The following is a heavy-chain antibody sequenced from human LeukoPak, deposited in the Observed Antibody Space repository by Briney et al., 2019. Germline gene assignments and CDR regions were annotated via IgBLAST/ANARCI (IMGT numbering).Heavy chain of an antibody. J-gene: IGHJ4*02. V-gene: IGHV3-30-3*01. D-gene: IGHD4-17*01. CDR2: ISYDGSNK. CDR1: GFTFDDYV. Sequence: GGSLRLSCAASGFTFDDYVMHWVRQAPGKGLEWVAVISYDGSNKYYADSVKGRFTISRDNSKNTLYLQMNSLRAEDTAVYYCARDMGKDYGDYYFDYWGQGTLVTVSS. CDR3: ARDMGKDYGDYYFDY.